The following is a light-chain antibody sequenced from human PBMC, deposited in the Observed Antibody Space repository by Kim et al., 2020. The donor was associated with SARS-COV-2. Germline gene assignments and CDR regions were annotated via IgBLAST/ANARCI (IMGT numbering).Light chain of an antibody. CDR1: QRVTSS. CDR2: DAS. CDR3: QQRSNWPRT. Sequence: LSTGERATLSCRASQRVTSSLAWYQQKPGQAPRLLIYDASNRATGIPARISGSGSGTDFTLTISSLEPEDFATYYCQQRSNWPRTFGQGTKVAIK. V-gene: IGKV3-11*01. J-gene: IGKJ1*01.